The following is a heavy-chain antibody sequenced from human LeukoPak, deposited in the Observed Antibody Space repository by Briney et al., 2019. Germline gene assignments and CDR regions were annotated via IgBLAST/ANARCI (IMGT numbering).Heavy chain of an antibody. CDR2: IWYDGSNK. V-gene: IGHV3-33*08. Sequence: GGSLRLSCAASGFTFSSYSMNWVRQAPGKGLEWVAVIWYDGSNKYYADSVKGRFTISRDNSKNTLYLQMNSLRAEDTAVYYCARDPDYDILTGYYFDYWGQGTLVTVSS. CDR1: GFTFSSYS. J-gene: IGHJ4*02. CDR3: ARDPDYDILTGYYFDY. D-gene: IGHD3-9*01.